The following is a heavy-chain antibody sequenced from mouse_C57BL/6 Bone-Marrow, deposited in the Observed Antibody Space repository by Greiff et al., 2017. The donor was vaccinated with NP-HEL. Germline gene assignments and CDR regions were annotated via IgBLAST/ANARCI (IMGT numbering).Heavy chain of an antibody. CDR2: IYPGNSDT. CDR3: TRTPITTVVEYYFDY. J-gene: IGHJ2*01. V-gene: IGHV1-5*01. D-gene: IGHD1-1*01. CDR1: GYTFTSYW. Sequence: VHVKQSGTVLARPGASVKMSCKTSGYTFTSYWMHWVKQRPGQGLEWIGAIYPGNSDTSYNQKFKGKAKLTAVTSASTAYMELSSLTNEDSAVYYCTRTPITTVVEYYFDYWGQGTTLTVSS.